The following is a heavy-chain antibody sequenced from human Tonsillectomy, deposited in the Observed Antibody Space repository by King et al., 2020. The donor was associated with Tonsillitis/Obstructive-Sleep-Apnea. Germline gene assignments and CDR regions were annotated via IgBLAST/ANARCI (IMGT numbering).Heavy chain of an antibody. CDR3: AREYSSLVRGGDYYYGMDV. V-gene: IGHV1-2*02. D-gene: IGHD6-13*01. Sequence: QLVQSGAEVKKPGASVKVSCKASGYTFTGYYKHWVRQAPGQGLEWMGWINPNSGGTNYAQKFKGRVTMTRDTSISTAYMELSRLRSDDTAVYYCAREYSSLVRGGDYYYGMDVWGQGTTVTVSS. J-gene: IGHJ6*02. CDR1: GYTFTGYY. CDR2: INPNSGGT.